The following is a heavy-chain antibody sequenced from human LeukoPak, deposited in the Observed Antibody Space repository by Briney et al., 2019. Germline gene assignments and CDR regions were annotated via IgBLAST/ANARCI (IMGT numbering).Heavy chain of an antibody. CDR1: GFTFSSYW. Sequence: GGSLRLSCAASGFTFSSYWMSWVRQAQGKGLEWVANIKQNGSEKNYMDSVKGRFTISRDNAKSSLLLQMNSLRVEDTAVYYCARERGGQSNDYLHGGPFDYWGQGTLVTVSS. J-gene: IGHJ4*02. CDR2: IKQNGSEK. D-gene: IGHD3-16*01. CDR3: ARERGGQSNDYLHGGPFDY. V-gene: IGHV3-7*05.